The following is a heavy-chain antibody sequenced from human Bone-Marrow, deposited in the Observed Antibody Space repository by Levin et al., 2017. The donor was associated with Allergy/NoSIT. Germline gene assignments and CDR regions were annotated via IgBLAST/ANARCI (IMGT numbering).Heavy chain of an antibody. CDR3: ARDLVKAGATSQQDS. Sequence: GGSLRLSCAASGFTFSTYWMSWVRQTPDKGLEWVANIKEDGSAKYYVDSVKGRFIISRDNAKNSLYLQMNSLRAEDTAVYYCARDLVKAGATSQQDSWGQGTLVTVSS. CDR1: GFTFSTYW. D-gene: IGHD6-25*01. J-gene: IGHJ4*02. V-gene: IGHV3-7*01. CDR2: IKEDGSAK.